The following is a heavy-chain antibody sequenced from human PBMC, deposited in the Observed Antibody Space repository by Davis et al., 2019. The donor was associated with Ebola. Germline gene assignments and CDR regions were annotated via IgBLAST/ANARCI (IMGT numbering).Heavy chain of an antibody. V-gene: IGHV3-23*01. CDR2: ITGSDGST. J-gene: IGHJ4*02. CDR1: GFTFSSYA. CDR3: ASQHGSGSYYLRY. Sequence: GESLKISCAASGFTFSSYAMTWVRQAPGKGLEWVSGITGSDGSTYCADSVKGRFTLSRDNAKNSLYLQMNSLRAEDTAVYYCASQHGSGSYYLRYWGQGTLVTVSS. D-gene: IGHD3-10*01.